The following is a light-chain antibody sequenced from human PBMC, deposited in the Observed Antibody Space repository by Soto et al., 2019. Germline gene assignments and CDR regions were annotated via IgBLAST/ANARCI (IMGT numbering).Light chain of an antibody. CDR3: HQYGSSPWT. J-gene: IGKJ1*01. CDR2: DVS. V-gene: IGKV3-20*01. CDR1: QNISSY. Sequence: IVLTQSPATVSLSPGKRATLSCRASQNISSYLIWYQQKPGQAPRLLIYDVSNRATGIPARFSGSGSGTDFTLTISRLEPEDFAVYFCHQYGSSPWTFGQGTKVDIK.